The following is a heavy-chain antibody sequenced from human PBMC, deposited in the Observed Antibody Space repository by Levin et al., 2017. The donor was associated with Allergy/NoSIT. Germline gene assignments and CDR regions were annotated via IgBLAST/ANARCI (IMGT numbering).Heavy chain of an antibody. V-gene: IGHV3-30*18. CDR1: GFTFSSYG. Sequence: GESLKISCAASGFTFSSYGMHWVRQAPGKGLEWVAVISYDGSNKYYADSVKGRFTISRDNSKNTLYLQMNSLRAEDTAVYYCAKGVAGTLHAEYFQHWGQGTLVTVSS. CDR3: AKGVAGTLHAEYFQH. D-gene: IGHD6-19*01. CDR2: ISYDGSNK. J-gene: IGHJ1*01.